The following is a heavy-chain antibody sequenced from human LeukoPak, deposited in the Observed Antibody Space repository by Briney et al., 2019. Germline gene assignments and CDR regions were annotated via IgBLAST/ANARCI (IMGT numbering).Heavy chain of an antibody. Sequence: SETLSLTCSVSGVSITGYYWSWIRQPPGKGLEWIGYIYYSGVTNYNPSLKSRVTISVDTSKNQFSLNLSSVTATDTAVYYCARQNPAAAGQGLDYWGQGALVTVSS. D-gene: IGHD6-13*01. CDR2: IYYSGVT. CDR1: GVSITGYY. V-gene: IGHV4-59*08. J-gene: IGHJ4*02. CDR3: ARQNPAAAGQGLDY.